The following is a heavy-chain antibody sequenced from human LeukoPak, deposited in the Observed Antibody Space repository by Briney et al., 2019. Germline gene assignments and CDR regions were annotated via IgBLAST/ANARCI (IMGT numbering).Heavy chain of an antibody. J-gene: IGHJ4*02. CDR2: ISYDGSNK. V-gene: IGHV3-30*03. CDR3: ARGGIAVAGSTRGQFDY. D-gene: IGHD6-19*01. Sequence: GGSLRLSCAASGFTFSSYSMNWVRQAPGKGLEWVAVISYDGSNKYYADSVKGRFTISRDNSKNTLYLQMNSLRAEDTAVYYCARGGIAVAGSTRGQFDYWGQGTLVTVSS. CDR1: GFTFSSYS.